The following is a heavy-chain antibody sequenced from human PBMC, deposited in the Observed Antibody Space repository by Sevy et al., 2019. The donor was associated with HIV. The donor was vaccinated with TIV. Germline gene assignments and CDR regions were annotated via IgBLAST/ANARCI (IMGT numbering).Heavy chain of an antibody. CDR1: GFNFRIYA. V-gene: IGHV3-30*03. J-gene: IGHJ4*01. Sequence: GGSLRLSCAASGFNFRIYAMHWVRQAPGKGLEWVAVISYDGSDKFYAESVKGRFTISRDNSKNMVFLQLNSLRGDDTAVYYCATSRQGATYGYWGHGTPVTVSS. CDR2: ISYDGSDK. D-gene: IGHD1-26*01. CDR3: ATSRQGATYGY.